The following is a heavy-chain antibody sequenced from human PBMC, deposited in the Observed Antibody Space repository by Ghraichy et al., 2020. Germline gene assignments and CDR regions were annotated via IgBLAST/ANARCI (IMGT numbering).Heavy chain of an antibody. J-gene: IGHJ5*02. CDR3: ASFFSNSENWFDP. D-gene: IGHD6-6*01. CDR2: INHSGNT. CDR1: GGSFRDYY. V-gene: IGHV4-34*01. Sequence: SETLSLTCVVYGGSFRDYYWRWIRQNSGKGLEWIGEINHSGNTNYNPSLKSRVIISVDTSTNQFSLKLTSVTAADTAVYYCASFFSNSENWFDPWGQGTLGTAPS.